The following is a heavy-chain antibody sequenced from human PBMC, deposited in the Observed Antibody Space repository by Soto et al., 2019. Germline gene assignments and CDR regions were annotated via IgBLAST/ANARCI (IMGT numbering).Heavy chain of an antibody. Sequence: SGPTLVNPTETLTLTCTVSGFSLSNAIMGVSWIREPPGKSLEWLAHIFSNDEKSYSTSLKSRLTISKDTSKSQVVLTMTNMDPVDTATYYCARIRIEWLPRLYYYGMDVWGRGTTVTVSS. V-gene: IGHV2-26*01. J-gene: IGHJ6*02. CDR2: IFSNDEK. CDR3: ARIRIEWLPRLYYYGMDV. D-gene: IGHD3-3*01. CDR1: GFSLSNAIMG.